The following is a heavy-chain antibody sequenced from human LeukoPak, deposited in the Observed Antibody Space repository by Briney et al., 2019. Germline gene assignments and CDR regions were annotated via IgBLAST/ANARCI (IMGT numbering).Heavy chain of an antibody. J-gene: IGHJ5*02. CDR2: IYHSGST. Sequence: SETLSLTCAVSGYSISSGYYWGWIRQPPGKGLEWIGSIYHSGSTYYNPSLKSRVTISVDTSKNQSSLKLSSVTAADTAVYYCARCSVPAAILWFDPWGQGTLVTVSS. CDR3: ARCSVPAAILWFDP. V-gene: IGHV4-38-2*01. D-gene: IGHD2-2*01. CDR1: GYSISSGYY.